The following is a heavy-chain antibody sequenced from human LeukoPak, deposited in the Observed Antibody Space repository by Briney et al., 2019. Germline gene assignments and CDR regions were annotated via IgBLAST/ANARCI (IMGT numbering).Heavy chain of an antibody. CDR2: IYYSGST. CDR1: GGSISSYY. V-gene: IGHV4-59*08. D-gene: IGHD3-10*01. CDR3: ARVSQDYGSGSYSLFDY. Sequence: SETLSLTCTVSGGSISSYYWSWIRQPPGKGLEWIGYIYYSGSTYYNPSLKSRVTISVDTSKNQFSLKLSSVTAADTAVYYCARVSQDYGSGSYSLFDYWGQGTLVTVSS. J-gene: IGHJ4*02.